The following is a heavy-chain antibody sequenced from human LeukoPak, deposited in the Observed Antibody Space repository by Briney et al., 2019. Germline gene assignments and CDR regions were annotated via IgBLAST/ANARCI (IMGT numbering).Heavy chain of an antibody. J-gene: IGHJ4*02. CDR3: ARDHGYYDILTGYLGY. V-gene: IGHV1-18*01. D-gene: IGHD3-9*01. CDR1: GYTFTSYG. CDR2: ISAYNGNT. Sequence: ASVKVSCEASGYTFTSYGISWVRQAPGQGLEWMGWISAYNGNTNYAQKLQGRVTMTTDTSTSTAYMELRSLRSDDTAVYYCARDHGYYDILTGYLGYWGQGTLVTVSS.